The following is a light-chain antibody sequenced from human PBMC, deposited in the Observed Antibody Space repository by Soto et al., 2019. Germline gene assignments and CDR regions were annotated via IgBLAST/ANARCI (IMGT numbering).Light chain of an antibody. Sequence: QSALTQPASVSGSPGQSITMSCSGTSSDVGSSTLVSWYQQHPGKAPKLMIYEGSKRPSGVSNRFSGSKSGNTASLTISGLQAEDEADYYCCSHAGSSTFILGGGTKLTVL. CDR3: CSHAGSSTFI. V-gene: IGLV2-23*03. CDR2: EGS. CDR1: SSDVGSSTL. J-gene: IGLJ2*01.